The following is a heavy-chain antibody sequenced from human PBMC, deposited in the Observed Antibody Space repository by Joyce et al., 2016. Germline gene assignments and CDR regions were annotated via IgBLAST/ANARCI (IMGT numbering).Heavy chain of an antibody. Sequence: DVQLVQSGAELKKPGESLRFSCRGSEYTFSNAWIGWVRQIPGKGLGWLVGIYAEDLDTTYNPSFQGNVTVSADKSTNTAFLQWSSLEASDTAKYYCARHGGMYDMDVWGQGTTVTVSS. CDR2: IYAEDLDT. J-gene: IGHJ6*02. CDR1: EYTFSNAW. CDR3: ARHGGMYDMDV. V-gene: IGHV5-51*01. D-gene: IGHD2-8*01.